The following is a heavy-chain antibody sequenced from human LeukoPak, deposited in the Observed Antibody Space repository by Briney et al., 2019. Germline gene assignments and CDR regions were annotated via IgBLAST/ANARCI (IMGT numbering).Heavy chain of an antibody. V-gene: IGHV1-2*02. D-gene: IGHD1-7*01. Sequence: GASVKVSCKASGYTFTGYYMHWVRQAPGQGLEWMGWINPNSGGTNYAQKFQGRVTMTRDTSITTAYMELSRLRSDDTAVYYCASAPPASGITGTTLPFDYWGQGTLVTVSS. CDR2: INPNSGGT. CDR1: GYTFTGYY. J-gene: IGHJ4*02. CDR3: ASAPPASGITGTTLPFDY.